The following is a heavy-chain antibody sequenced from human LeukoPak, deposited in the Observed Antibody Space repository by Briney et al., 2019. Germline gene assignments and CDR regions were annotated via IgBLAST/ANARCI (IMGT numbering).Heavy chain of an antibody. CDR3: ARDGPYYYGSGSSIRMDV. J-gene: IGHJ6*04. D-gene: IGHD3-10*01. V-gene: IGHV3-11*06. CDR1: GFTFSDYY. Sequence: PGGSLRLSCAASGFTFSDYYMSWIRQAPGKGLEWVSYIGSSSSYTNYADSVKGRFTISRDNAKNSLYLQMNSLRAEDTAVYYCARDGPYYYGSGSSIRMDVWGKGTTVTVSS. CDR2: IGSSSSYT.